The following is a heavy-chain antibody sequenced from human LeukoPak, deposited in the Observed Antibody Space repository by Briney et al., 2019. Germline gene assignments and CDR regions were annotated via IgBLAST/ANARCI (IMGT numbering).Heavy chain of an antibody. J-gene: IGHJ4*02. CDR2: IYYSGST. Sequence: SETLSLTCTVSGGSISSYYWSWIRQPPAKGLEWIGYIYYSGSTNYNPSLKSRVTISVDTSKNQFSLKLSSVTAADTAVYYCARAAAAGKGSFDYWGQGTLVTVSS. CDR1: GGSISSYY. V-gene: IGHV4-59*01. CDR3: ARAAAAGKGSFDY. D-gene: IGHD6-13*01.